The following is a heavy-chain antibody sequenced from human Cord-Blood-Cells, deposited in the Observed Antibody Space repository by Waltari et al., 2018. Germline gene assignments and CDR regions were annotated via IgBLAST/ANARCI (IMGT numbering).Heavy chain of an antibody. CDR3: AKDSVRDYYYYYYMDV. J-gene: IGHJ6*03. D-gene: IGHD3-3*01. CDR1: GFPCSSYG. CDR2: ISYDGSNK. Sequence: QVPVVESGGGVVQPGRTLSLSCAASGFPCSSYGMLWVRQAPGKGLEGVAIISYDGSNKDYADSVKCRFTISRDNSKNTLYLQMNSLRAEDTAVYYCAKDSVRDYYYYYYMDVWGKGTTVTVSS. V-gene: IGHV3-30*18.